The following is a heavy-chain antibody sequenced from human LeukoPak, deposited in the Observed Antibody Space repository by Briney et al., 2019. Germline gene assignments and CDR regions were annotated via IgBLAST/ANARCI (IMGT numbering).Heavy chain of an antibody. J-gene: IGHJ4*02. D-gene: IGHD6-19*01. CDR1: GGSFSGYY. CDR3: ASCRHSSGWYIDY. CDR2: INHSGST. Sequence: KPSETLSLTCAVYGGSFSGYYWSWIRRPPGKGLEWIGEINHSGSTNYNPSLKSRVTISVDTSKNQFSLKLSSVTAADTAVYYCASCRHSSGWYIDYWGQGTLVTVSS. V-gene: IGHV4-34*01.